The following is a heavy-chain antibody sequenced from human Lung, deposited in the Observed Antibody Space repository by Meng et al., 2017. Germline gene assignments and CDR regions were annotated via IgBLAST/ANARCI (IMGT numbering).Heavy chain of an antibody. CDR1: GGSFRDYC. J-gene: IGHJ4*02. V-gene: IGHV4-34*01. Sequence: HGKPEQWGERALKPSAPLPLAFVVPGGSFRDYCWSWSRQSPGKGLEWIGEINHSGTTNYNPSHESRATISVDPAQNNLSLKLSSVPAADSAGYYCARGPTTMAHDFDYWGQGTLVTVSS. CDR3: ARGPTTMAHDFDY. CDR2: INHSGTT. D-gene: IGHD4-11*01.